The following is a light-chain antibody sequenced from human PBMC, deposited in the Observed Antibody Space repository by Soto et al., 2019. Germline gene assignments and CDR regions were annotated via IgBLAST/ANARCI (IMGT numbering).Light chain of an antibody. V-gene: IGLV3-21*04. Sequence: SYELTQPPSVSVAPGKTARITCGGNNIGGKSVHWYQQKPGQAPVLVIYYDSDRPSGIPERFSGSNSGNTATLTISRVEAGDEADYYCQVWDSSNDHPGVFGGWTKLTVL. J-gene: IGLJ2*01. CDR2: YDS. CDR3: QVWDSSNDHPGV. CDR1: NIGGKS.